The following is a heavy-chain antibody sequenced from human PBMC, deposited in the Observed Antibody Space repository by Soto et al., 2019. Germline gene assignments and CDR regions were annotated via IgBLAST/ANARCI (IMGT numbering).Heavy chain of an antibody. CDR3: ARAGMTTVTSYYFDY. CDR2: IIPIFGTA. V-gene: IGHV1-69*13. D-gene: IGHD4-17*01. CDR1: GGTFSSYA. J-gene: IGHJ4*02. Sequence: SVKVSCKASGGTFSSYAISWVRQAPGQGLEWMGGIIPIFGTANYAQKFQGRVTITADESTSTAYMELSSLRSEDTAVYYCARAGMTTVTSYYFDYWGQGTLVTVSS.